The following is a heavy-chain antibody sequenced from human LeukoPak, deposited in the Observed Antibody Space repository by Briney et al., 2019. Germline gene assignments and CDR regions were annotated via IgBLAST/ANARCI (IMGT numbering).Heavy chain of an antibody. V-gene: IGHV3-53*01. D-gene: IGHD3-22*01. Sequence: GVLRLSCAASGFTVRSSYMSWVRQAPGKGLEWVSVIYSGGSPDYADSAKGRFTISSDNSKNTLYLQMNGLRVEDTAVYYCARDGADNSGYYFGSLWGQGTMVTVSS. CDR3: ARDGADNSGYYFGSL. J-gene: IGHJ3*01. CDR1: GFTVRSSY. CDR2: IYSGGSP.